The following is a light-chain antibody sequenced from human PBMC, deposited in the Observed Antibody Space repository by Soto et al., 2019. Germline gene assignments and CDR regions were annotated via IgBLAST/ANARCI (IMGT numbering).Light chain of an antibody. CDR3: QQRSNWPRFT. V-gene: IGKV3-11*01. J-gene: IGKJ3*01. Sequence: EIVLTQSPATLSVSPGDRATLSCRASQSVNSNLAWYHLKPGQAPRLLIYGASIRAAGIPARFSGSGSGTDFTLTISSLEPEDFAVYYCQQRSNWPRFTFGPGTKVDIK. CDR1: QSVNSN. CDR2: GAS.